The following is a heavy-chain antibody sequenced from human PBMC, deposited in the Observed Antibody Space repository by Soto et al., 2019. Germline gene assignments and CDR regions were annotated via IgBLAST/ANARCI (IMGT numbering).Heavy chain of an antibody. CDR3: ARRHFYGSD. Sequence: EVQLVESGGSLVQPGGSLRLSCAASGFSVSSNYTTWVRQAPGQGLECVSVIYSGGNTYYADSVKGRFTISRDNSKNTLYLQMNNVRAEDTAVYYCARRHFYGSDWGQGTLVTVSS. V-gene: IGHV3-66*04. D-gene: IGHD3-10*01. J-gene: IGHJ4*02. CDR2: IYSGGNT. CDR1: GFSVSSNY.